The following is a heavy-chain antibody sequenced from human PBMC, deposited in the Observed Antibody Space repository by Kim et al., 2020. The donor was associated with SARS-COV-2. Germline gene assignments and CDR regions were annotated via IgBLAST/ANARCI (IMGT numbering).Heavy chain of an antibody. V-gene: IGHV4-39*01. Sequence: SIKRRVTISVDTSKNQFSLKLSSVTAADTAVYYCARHLGSGYFIPYYFDYWGQGTLVTVSS. CDR3: ARHLGSGYFIPYYFDY. D-gene: IGHD3-22*01. J-gene: IGHJ4*02.